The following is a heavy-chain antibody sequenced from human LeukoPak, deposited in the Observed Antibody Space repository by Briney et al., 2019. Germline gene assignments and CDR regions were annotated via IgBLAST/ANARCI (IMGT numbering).Heavy chain of an antibody. CDR1: GFTFSAYG. V-gene: IGHV3-30*18. CDR3: AKPLSSSGWSHPYYFDS. Sequence: GRSLRLSCAVPGFTFSAYGMHWVRQAPGKGLEWVAVISYDGNNEYYGESVKGRFTVSRDNSKSILYLLMNSLRVGDTAVYYCAKPLSSSGWSHPYYFDSWGQGTLVTVSS. D-gene: IGHD6-19*01. J-gene: IGHJ4*02. CDR2: ISYDGNNE.